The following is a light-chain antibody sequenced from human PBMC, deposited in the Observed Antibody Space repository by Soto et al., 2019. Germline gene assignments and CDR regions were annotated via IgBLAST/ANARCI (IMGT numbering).Light chain of an antibody. J-gene: IGKJ1*01. CDR3: QQYGSSPPS. CDR2: GAS. V-gene: IGKV3-20*01. Sequence: RTTVSCRASQSISRYLAWYQQKPGQGPRLLIYGASSRATGTPDRFSGSGSGTDFTLTINGLEPEDFALYYCQQYGSSPPSFAHGTKVDIK. CDR1: QSISRY.